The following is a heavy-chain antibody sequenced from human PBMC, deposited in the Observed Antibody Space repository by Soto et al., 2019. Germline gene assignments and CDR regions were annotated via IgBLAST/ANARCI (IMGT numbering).Heavy chain of an antibody. CDR3: AREVPPLYYYDSSGYGNWFDP. V-gene: IGHV1-46*02. Sequence: GASVKVSCKPSGYTFNTYYLHWVRQAPGQALEWMGVIHPSGGGTTYAQKFLGRVTMTRDTSTSIAYMELRSLRSDDTAVYYCAREVPPLYYYDSSGYGNWFDPWG. CDR2: IHPSGGGT. D-gene: IGHD3-22*01. CDR1: GYTFNTYY. J-gene: IGHJ5*02.